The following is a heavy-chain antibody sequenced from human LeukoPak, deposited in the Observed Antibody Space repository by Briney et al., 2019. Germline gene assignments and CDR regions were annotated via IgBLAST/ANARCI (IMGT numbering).Heavy chain of an antibody. D-gene: IGHD2-2*01. J-gene: IGHJ5*02. CDR2: IVVGSGNT. CDR1: GFTFTISA. CDR3: AAEIVVVPAAMGFDP. V-gene: IGHV1-58*01. Sequence: SVKVSCKASGFTFTISAVQWVRQARGQRLEWIGWIVVGSGNTNYAQKFQERVTITRDMSTSTAYMELSSLRSEDTAVYYCAAEIVVVPAAMGFDPWGQGTLVTVSS.